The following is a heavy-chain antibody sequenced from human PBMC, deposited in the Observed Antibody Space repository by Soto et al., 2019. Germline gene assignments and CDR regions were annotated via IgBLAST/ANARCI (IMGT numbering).Heavy chain of an antibody. V-gene: IGHV4-39*01. CDR1: GGSISSSSYY. CDR3: ARRGYCSSTSCYYFDY. D-gene: IGHD2-2*01. CDR2: IYYSGST. J-gene: IGHJ4*02. Sequence: SETLSLTCTVSGGSISSSSYYWGWIRQPPGKGLEWIGSIYYSGSTYYNPSLKSRVTISVDTSKNQFSLKLSSVTAADTAVYYCARRGYCSSTSCYYFDYWGQGTLVTVSS.